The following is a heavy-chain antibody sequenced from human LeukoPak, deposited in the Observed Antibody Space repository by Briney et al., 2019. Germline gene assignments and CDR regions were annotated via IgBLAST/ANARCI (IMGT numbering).Heavy chain of an antibody. Sequence: SETLSLTCTVSGGSISSYYWGWIRQPPGKGLEWIGYIYYSGSTNYNPSLKSRVTISVDTSKNQFSLKLSSVTAADTAVYYCARHAYSYAHFDYWGQGTLVTVSS. J-gene: IGHJ4*02. CDR3: ARHAYSYAHFDY. CDR2: IYYSGST. CDR1: GGSISSYY. D-gene: IGHD5-18*01. V-gene: IGHV4-59*08.